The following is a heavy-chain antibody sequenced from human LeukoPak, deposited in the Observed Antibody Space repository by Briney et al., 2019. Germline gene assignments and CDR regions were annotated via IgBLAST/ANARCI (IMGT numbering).Heavy chain of an antibody. V-gene: IGHV3-33*06. CDR1: GFSFSSYG. J-gene: IGHJ5*02. Sequence: PGRSLGLSCAASGFSFSSYGMHWVRQAPGKGLEWVAVIWYGGTNDYYADSVKGRFTISRDTSKNTMYLQMNSLRPEDTAVYYCAKCRITIYGVADHWGQGTLVTVSS. CDR2: IWYGGTND. CDR3: AKCRITIYGVADH. D-gene: IGHD3-3*01.